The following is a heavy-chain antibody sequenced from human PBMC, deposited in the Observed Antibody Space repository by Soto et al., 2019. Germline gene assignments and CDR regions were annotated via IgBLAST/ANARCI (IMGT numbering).Heavy chain of an antibody. CDR1: GYSFTSYW. D-gene: IGHD3-16*02. J-gene: IGHJ6*02. CDR3: ARDIYDYVWGSYRPKTGMDV. Sequence: PGESLKISCKGSGYSFTSYWIGWVRQMPGKCLEWMWIIYPGDSDTRYSPSFQGQVTISADKSISTAYLQWSSLKAADTAVYYCARDIYDYVWGSYRPKTGMDVWGQGTTVTVSS. CDR2: IYPGDSDT. V-gene: IGHV5-51*01.